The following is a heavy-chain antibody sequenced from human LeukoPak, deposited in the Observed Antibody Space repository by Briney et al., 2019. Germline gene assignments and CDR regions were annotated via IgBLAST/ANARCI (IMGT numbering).Heavy chain of an antibody. Sequence: GGSLRLSCVASGFTFSIHWMTWVRQAPGKGLEWVATIKPDGNDKYFVDSVKGRFTVSRDNAKNSLYLQMNSLRAEDTAVYYCARDGMITAYAFDIWGQGTMVTVSS. V-gene: IGHV3-7*01. D-gene: IGHD3-16*01. J-gene: IGHJ3*02. CDR3: ARDGMITAYAFDI. CDR1: GFTFSIHW. CDR2: IKPDGNDK.